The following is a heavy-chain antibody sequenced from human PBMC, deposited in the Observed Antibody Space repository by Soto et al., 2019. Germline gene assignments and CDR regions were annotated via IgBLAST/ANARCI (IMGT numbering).Heavy chain of an antibody. CDR2: IKRKTDGETT. V-gene: IGHV3-15*01. CDR1: GFTFSNVW. CDR3: ATSEWNDAFDI. D-gene: IGHD3-3*01. Sequence: EVQLVESRGGLVQPGGSLRLSCAASGFTFSNVWMTWIRQAPGKGLEWVGRIKRKTDGETTDYGAPVKGRFTVSRDDSKNTLYLQMNSLKTEDTGLYYCATSEWNDAFDIWGHGTMVTVSS. J-gene: IGHJ3*02.